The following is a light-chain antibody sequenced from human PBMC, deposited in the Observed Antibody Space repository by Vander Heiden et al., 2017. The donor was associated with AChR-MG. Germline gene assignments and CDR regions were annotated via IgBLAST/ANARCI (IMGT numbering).Light chain of an antibody. Sequence: SSELTQSPAVSVALGQTVRITCQGDSLRSYYASWYQQKPGQAPVLVIYGKNNRPSGIPDRFSGSSSGNTASLTITGAQAEDEADYYCNSRDSSGNQLVFGGGTKLT. CDR3: NSRDSSGNQLV. CDR2: GKN. CDR1: SLRSYY. V-gene: IGLV3-19*01. J-gene: IGLJ3*02.